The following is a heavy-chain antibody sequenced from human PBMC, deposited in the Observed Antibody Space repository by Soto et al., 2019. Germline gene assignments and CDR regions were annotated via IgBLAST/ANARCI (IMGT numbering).Heavy chain of an antibody. CDR1: GGSISSSSYY. D-gene: IGHD6-13*01. CDR3: ARPIAAAGPLGIDY. Sequence: QLQLQESGPGLVKPSETLSLTCTVSGGSISSSSYYWGWIRQPPGKGLEWIGSIYYSGSTYHNPSLKSRVTISVDTSKNQFSLKLSSVTAADTAVYYCARPIAAAGPLGIDYWGQGTLVTVSS. CDR2: IYYSGST. V-gene: IGHV4-39*01. J-gene: IGHJ4*02.